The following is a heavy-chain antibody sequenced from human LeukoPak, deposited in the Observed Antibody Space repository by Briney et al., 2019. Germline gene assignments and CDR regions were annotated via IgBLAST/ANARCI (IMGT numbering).Heavy chain of an antibody. J-gene: IGHJ4*02. CDR3: AYYRAAQLGGALDY. Sequence: ASVKVSCKASGGTFSSYAISWVRQAPGQGLEWMGGIIPIFGTANYAQKFQGRVTITADESTSTAYMELSSLRSEDTAVYYCAYYRAAQLGGALDYRGQGTLVTVSS. CDR1: GGTFSSYA. V-gene: IGHV1-69*01. CDR2: IIPIFGTA. D-gene: IGHD6-6*01.